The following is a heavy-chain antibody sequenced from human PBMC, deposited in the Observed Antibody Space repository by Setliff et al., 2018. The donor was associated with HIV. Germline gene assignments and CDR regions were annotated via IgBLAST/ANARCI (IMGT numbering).Heavy chain of an antibody. V-gene: IGHV5-51*01. D-gene: IGHD2-21*02. CDR3: ARGIAALTASFDS. CDR1: GYSFTSYW. J-gene: IGHJ4*02. Sequence: PGESLKISCKGSGYSFTSYWIAWVRQKPGKGLEWMGIIFPGDSKMRYSPSFQGRVTLSADKSISTAYLQWSSLQTSDSGMYYCARGIAALTASFDSWGQGSLDTVSS. CDR2: IFPGDSKM.